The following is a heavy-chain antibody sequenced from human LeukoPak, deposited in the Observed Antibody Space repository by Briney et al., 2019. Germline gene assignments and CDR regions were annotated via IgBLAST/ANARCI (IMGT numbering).Heavy chain of an antibody. Sequence: SETLSLTCTVSGGSISSGSYYWGWIRQPPGKGMEWIGSFYYSGSTYYNPSLKSRVTISVDTSKNQFSLKLSSVTAADTAVYYCARVDVWGSSTSDYFDYWGQGTLVTVSS. J-gene: IGHJ4*02. V-gene: IGHV4-39*07. CDR3: ARVDVWGSSTSDYFDY. D-gene: IGHD3-16*01. CDR1: GGSISSGSYY. CDR2: FYYSGST.